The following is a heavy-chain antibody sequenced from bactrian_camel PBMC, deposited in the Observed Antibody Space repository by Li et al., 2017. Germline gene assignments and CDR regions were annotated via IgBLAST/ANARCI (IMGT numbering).Heavy chain of an antibody. Sequence: HVQLVESGGESVQPGGSLTLSCEVSGDGVSSHCMGWYRQAPGNECELVSSISADGSTYYADSVKGRFTISRDNAKNTLSLQMDSLKPEDSAMYYCAADGGRCKHPSGSCLVAHEYDYWGQGTQVTVS. CDR3: AADGGRCKHPSGSCLVAHEYDY. CDR2: ISADGST. V-gene: IGHV3S53*01. D-gene: IGHD2*01. CDR1: GDGVSSHC. J-gene: IGHJ4*01.